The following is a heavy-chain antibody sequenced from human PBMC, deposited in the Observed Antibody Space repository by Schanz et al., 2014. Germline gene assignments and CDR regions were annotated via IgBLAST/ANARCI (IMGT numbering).Heavy chain of an antibody. D-gene: IGHD6-13*01. V-gene: IGHV3-23*01. CDR3: AKSQGSSFDS. Sequence: EVQLLESGGGLVQPGGSLRLSCEASGFSLDIFAVSWVRQAPGKGLEWVSSFNDGGVNKYYADSVKGRFTISSDNSKSTLYLQMSSLRAEDTAVYYCAKSQGSSFDSWGQGTLXTVSS. J-gene: IGHJ4*02. CDR1: GFSLDIFA. CDR2: FNDGGVNK.